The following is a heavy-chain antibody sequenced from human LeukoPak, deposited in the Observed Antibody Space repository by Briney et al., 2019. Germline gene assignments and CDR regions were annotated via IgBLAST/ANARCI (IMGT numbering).Heavy chain of an antibody. CDR1: GGSISSYY. CDR2: IYTSGST. Sequence: SETLSLICTVSGGSISSYYWSWIRQPAGKGLEWIGRIYTSGSTNYNPSLKSRVSMSVDTSKNQFSLKLSSVTAADTAVYYCARDCSSTSWARGNWFDPWGQGTLVTVSS. D-gene: IGHD2-2*01. CDR3: ARDCSSTSWARGNWFDP. V-gene: IGHV4-4*07. J-gene: IGHJ5*02.